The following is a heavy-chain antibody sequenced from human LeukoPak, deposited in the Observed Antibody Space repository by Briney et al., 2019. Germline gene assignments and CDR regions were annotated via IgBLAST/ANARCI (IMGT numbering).Heavy chain of an antibody. CDR1: GFTFSDYY. CDR3: ASGARWYSGSYYDY. V-gene: IGHV3-11*03. D-gene: IGHD3-10*01. J-gene: IGHJ4*02. CDR2: ISSSSYT. Sequence: GGSLRLSCAASGFTFSDYYMSWIRQAPGKGLEWVSYISSSSYTNYADSVKGRFTISRDNAKNSLYLQMNSLRAEDTAVYYCASGARWYSGSYYDYWGQGTLVTVSS.